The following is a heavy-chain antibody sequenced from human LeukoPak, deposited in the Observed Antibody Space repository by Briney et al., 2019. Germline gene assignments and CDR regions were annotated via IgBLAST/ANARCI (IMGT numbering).Heavy chain of an antibody. D-gene: IGHD3-10*01. CDR2: ISSSSSYI. CDR3: AGGSDLGF. CDR1: GFTFSSYS. V-gene: IGHV3-21*01. J-gene: IGHJ4*02. Sequence: GGSLRLSCAASGFTFSSYSMNWVRQAPGKGLEWVSSISSSSSYIYYADSVKGRFTVSRDDAKNSLYLQMDSLRAEDTAVYYCAGGSDLGFWGQGALVTVSS.